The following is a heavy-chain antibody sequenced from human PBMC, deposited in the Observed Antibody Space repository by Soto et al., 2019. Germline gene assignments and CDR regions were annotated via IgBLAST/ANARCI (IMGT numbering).Heavy chain of an antibody. J-gene: IGHJ6*03. CDR2: IYYSGST. V-gene: IGHV4-39*01. Sequence: SETLSLTCTVSGGSISSSSYYWGWIRQPPGKGLEWIGSIYYSGSTYYNPSLKSRVTISVDTSKNQFSLKLSSVTAADTAVYYCARHMNEIGRYYYHYMDGWGKGTTVTVSS. CDR3: ARHMNEIGRYYYHYMDG. D-gene: IGHD1-1*01. CDR1: GGSISSSSYY.